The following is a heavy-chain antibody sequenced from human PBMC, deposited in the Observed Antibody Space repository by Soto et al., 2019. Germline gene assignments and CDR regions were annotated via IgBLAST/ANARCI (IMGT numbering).Heavy chain of an antibody. CDR2: ISTYHGYA. V-gene: IGHV1-18*04. CDR3: ARNGSGTYYTVPDY. J-gene: IGHJ4*02. D-gene: IGHD3-10*01. CDR1: GYTFNNYG. Sequence: ASVKVSCKASGYTFNNYGISGVRQAPGQGLEWMGWISTYHGYANYAQNVQGRVTMTTDTSTTTAYMELRSLRSDDTAVYYCARNGSGTYYTVPDYWGQGTLVTVSS.